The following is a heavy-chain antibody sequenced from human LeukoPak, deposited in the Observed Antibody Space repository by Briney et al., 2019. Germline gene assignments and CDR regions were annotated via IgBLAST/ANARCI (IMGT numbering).Heavy chain of an antibody. Sequence: ASVKVSCKASGGTFSSYAISWVRQAPGQGLEWMGWISAYNGNTNYAQKLQGRVTMTTDTSTSTAYMELRSLRSDDTAVYYCARAPSGWGDYWGQGTLVTVSS. D-gene: IGHD6-19*01. CDR2: ISAYNGNT. J-gene: IGHJ4*02. V-gene: IGHV1-18*01. CDR3: ARAPSGWGDY. CDR1: GGTFSSYA.